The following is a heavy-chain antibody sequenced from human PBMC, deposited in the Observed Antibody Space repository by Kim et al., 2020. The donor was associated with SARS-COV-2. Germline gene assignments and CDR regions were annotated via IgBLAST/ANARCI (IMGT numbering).Heavy chain of an antibody. V-gene: IGHV1-2*02. Sequence: ASVKVSCKASGYTFTGYYMHWVRQAPGQGLEWMGWINPNSGGTNYAQKFQGRVTMTRDTSISTAYMELNKLRSDDTAMYYCAKEKYELRFLEWLGPDFYYGMDVWGQGTTVTVSS. CDR2: INPNSGGT. J-gene: IGHJ6*02. CDR1: GYTFTGYY. D-gene: IGHD3-3*01. CDR3: AKEKYELRFLEWLGPDFYYGMDV.